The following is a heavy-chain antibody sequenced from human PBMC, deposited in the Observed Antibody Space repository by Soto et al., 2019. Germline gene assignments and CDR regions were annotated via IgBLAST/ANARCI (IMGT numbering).Heavy chain of an antibody. CDR3: APLTVSLSGPYGIHV. CDR2: MLYSGLT. D-gene: IGHD2-15*01. CDR1: GYSVSSSDYY. Sequence: SETLSLTCSVSGYSVSSSDYYWAWIRQPPGKGLEWIGSMLYSGLTYYNPSLKSRVTLSVDTSKNQFSVRLNSVTASDTAVYYCAPLTVSLSGPYGIHVWGQGTTVPFP. V-gene: IGHV4-39*01. J-gene: IGHJ6*02.